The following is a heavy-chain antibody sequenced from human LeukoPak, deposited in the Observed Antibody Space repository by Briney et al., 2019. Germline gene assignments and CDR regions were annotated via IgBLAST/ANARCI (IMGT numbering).Heavy chain of an antibody. D-gene: IGHD2-2*01. CDR2: ISAYNGNT. J-gene: IGHJ4*02. CDR1: GYTFTSYG. CDR3: ASGTTDIVVVPATLRNYYFDY. V-gene: IGHV1-18*01. Sequence: ASVKDSCKASGYTFTSYGISWVRQAPGQGREWMGWISAYNGNTNYAQKLQGRVTMTTDTSTSTAYMELRSLRSDDTAVYYCASGTTDIVVVPATLRNYYFDYWGQGTLVTVSS.